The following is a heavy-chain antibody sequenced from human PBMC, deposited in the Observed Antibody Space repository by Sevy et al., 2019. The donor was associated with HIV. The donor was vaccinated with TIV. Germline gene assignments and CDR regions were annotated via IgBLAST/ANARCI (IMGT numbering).Heavy chain of an antibody. Sequence: GGSLRLSCAASGFSFSIYWMSWVRQAPGKGLEWVATMKQDGSEEDYVDSVKGRFTISRDNAKNSLFLQMNSLSAEETAVYYCVREGLGGYSYSLDYWGHGTLVTVSS. CDR3: VREGLGGYSYSLDY. CDR1: GFSFSIYW. V-gene: IGHV3-7*01. CDR2: MKQDGSEE. J-gene: IGHJ4*01. D-gene: IGHD5-18*01.